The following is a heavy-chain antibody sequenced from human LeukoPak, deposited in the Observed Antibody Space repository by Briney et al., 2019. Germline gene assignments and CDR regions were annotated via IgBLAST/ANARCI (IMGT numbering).Heavy chain of an antibody. J-gene: IGHJ6*02. CDR3: ARVGGTNYYYYGMDV. V-gene: IGHV4-59*01. CDR2: IYDSGST. CDR1: GFSISGYY. Sequence: SETLSLTCTASGFSISGYYWSWIRQPPGKGLEWIGYIYDSGSTNYNPSLKNRVTISVDTSKNQFSLKLSSVTAADMAVYYCARVGGTNYYYYGMDVWGQGTTVTVSS. D-gene: IGHD3-10*01.